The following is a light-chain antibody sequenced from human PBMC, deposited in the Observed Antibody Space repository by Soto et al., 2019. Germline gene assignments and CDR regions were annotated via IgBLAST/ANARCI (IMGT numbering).Light chain of an antibody. J-gene: IGKJ3*01. V-gene: IGKV3-15*01. CDR3: HQYNNWPPLT. Sequence: EIVMTQSPATLSVSPGERATLSCRASQSVSSNLAWYQQKPGQAPRLLIYGASTRATGIPARFSGSGSGTEFTLTISRLQSEDFAVYYCHQYNNWPPLTFGPGTKVDIK. CDR1: QSVSSN. CDR2: GAS.